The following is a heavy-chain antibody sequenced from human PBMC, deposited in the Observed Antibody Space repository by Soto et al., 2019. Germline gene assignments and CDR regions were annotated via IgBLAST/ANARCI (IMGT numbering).Heavy chain of an antibody. D-gene: IGHD3-22*01. CDR2: IRSKANSYAT. CDR3: TSGLTGNYYYYYGMDV. J-gene: IGHJ6*02. CDR1: GFTFSGSA. V-gene: IGHV3-73*02. Sequence: VQLVESGGGLVQPGGSLKLSCAASGFTFSGSAMHWVRQASGKGLEWVGRIRSKANSYATAYAASVKGRFTISRDDSKNTAYLQMNSLKTEDTAVYYCTSGLTGNYYYYYGMDVWGQGTTVTVSS.